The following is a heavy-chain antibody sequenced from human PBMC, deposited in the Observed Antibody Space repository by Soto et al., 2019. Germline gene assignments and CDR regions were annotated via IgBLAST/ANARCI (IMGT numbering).Heavy chain of an antibody. CDR1: GGTFSSYA. Sequence: ASVKVSCKASGGTFSSYAISWVRPAPGQGLEWRGGIIPIFGTANYAQKFQGRVTITADKSTSTAYMELSSLRSEDTAVYYCARDKGYYDGSGMHYYYSGMHVWG. CDR3: ARDKGYYDGSGMHYYYSGMHV. V-gene: IGHV1-69*06. J-gene: IGHJ6*02. CDR2: IIPIFGTA. D-gene: IGHD3-10*01.